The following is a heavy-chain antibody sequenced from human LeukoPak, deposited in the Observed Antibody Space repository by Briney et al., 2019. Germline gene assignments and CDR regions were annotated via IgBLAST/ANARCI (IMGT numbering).Heavy chain of an antibody. CDR1: GYSFTSYW. J-gene: IGHJ4*02. Sequence: VESLQISCKGSGYSFTSYWIGWVRQMPGTGLEWMGIIYPGDSDARYSPSFQGQVTISADKSISTAYLQWNSLKASDTAMYYCARRKYCSSTSCPFDYWGQGTLVTVSS. CDR2: IYPGDSDA. CDR3: ARRKYCSSTSCPFDY. V-gene: IGHV5-51*01. D-gene: IGHD2-2*01.